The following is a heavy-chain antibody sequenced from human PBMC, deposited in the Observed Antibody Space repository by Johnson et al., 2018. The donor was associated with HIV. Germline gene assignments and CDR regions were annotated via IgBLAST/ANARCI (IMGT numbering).Heavy chain of an antibody. J-gene: IGHJ3*02. CDR1: GFTFSSYA. D-gene: IGHD1-14*01. CDR3: ARDQGELRRTHAFDI. CDR2: ISYDGSNK. V-gene: IGHV3-30*04. Sequence: VQLVESGGGVVQPGRSLRLSCEASGFTFSSYAMHWVRQAPGKGLEWVAVISYDGSNKFYADSVKGRFTISRDNSKNTLYLQMNSLRHEDTAVYYCARDQGELRRTHAFDIWGQGTMVTVSS.